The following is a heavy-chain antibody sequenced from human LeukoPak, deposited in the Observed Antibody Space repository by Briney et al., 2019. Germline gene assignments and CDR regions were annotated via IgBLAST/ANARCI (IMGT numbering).Heavy chain of an antibody. J-gene: IGHJ4*02. CDR1: GFTFDDYA. V-gene: IGHV3-74*01. CDR3: VSFYETY. Sequence: GRSPRLSCAASGFTFDDYAMHWVRQAPGKGLVWVSHINSDGSWTSYADSVKGRFTISKDNAKNTVYLQMNNLRAEDTAVYYCVSFYETYWGRGTLVTVSS. D-gene: IGHD2-2*01. CDR2: INSDGSWT.